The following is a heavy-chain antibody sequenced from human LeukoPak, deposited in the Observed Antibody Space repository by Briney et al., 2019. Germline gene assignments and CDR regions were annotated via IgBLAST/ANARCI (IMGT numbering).Heavy chain of an antibody. D-gene: IGHD3-3*01. CDR2: ISGSGGST. V-gene: IGHV3-23*01. CDR1: GFTFCRYA. Sequence: PGGSPRLSCAASGFTFCRYATSCVRQAPGTGLEWVSPISGSGGSTYYADSVKGQFTISRDNSKNTLYLQMNSLRAEDTAVYYCAKDRVLRFLEWLFPGMDVWGQGTTVTVSS. J-gene: IGHJ6*02. CDR3: AKDRVLRFLEWLFPGMDV.